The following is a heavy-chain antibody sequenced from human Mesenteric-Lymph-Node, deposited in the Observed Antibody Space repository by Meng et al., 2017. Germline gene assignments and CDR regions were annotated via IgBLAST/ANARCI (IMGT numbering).Heavy chain of an antibody. V-gene: IGHV1-8*01. CDR3: ARDLWPHIVVVTAPSEF. Sequence: QVQLWQSGAEVQKPGASVKVSCKASGYTFTSYDLNWVRQATGQGLEWMGWMNPNSGNTGYAQRFQGRVTMTRNTSISTAYMELSSLRSEDTAVYYCARDLWPHIVVVTAPSEFWGQGTLVTVSS. CDR1: GYTFTSYD. CDR2: MNPNSGNT. J-gene: IGHJ4*02. D-gene: IGHD2-21*02.